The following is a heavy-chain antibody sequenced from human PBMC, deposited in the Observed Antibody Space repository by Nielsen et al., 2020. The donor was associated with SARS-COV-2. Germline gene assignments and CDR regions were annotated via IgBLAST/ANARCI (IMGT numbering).Heavy chain of an antibody. Sequence: GGSLRLSCAASGFTFSSYAMHWVRQAPGKGLEWVAVISYDGSNKYYADSVKGRFTISRDKSKNTLYVLMNSLRAEDTAVYYCAKMSPPGMAAGSAEYFQYWGQGTLVTVSS. D-gene: IGHD6-13*01. CDR1: GFTFSSYA. V-gene: IGHV3-30-3*02. J-gene: IGHJ1*01. CDR2: ISYDGSNK. CDR3: AKMSPPGMAAGSAEYFQY.